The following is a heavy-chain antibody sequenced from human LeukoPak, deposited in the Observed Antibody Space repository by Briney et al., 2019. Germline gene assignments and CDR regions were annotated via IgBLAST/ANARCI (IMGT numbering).Heavy chain of an antibody. D-gene: IGHD2-2*01. CDR2: VKSKTDGGTT. Sequence: KPGGSLRLSCAASGFTFSNAWMSWVRQAPGKGLEWVGRVKSKTDGGTTDYAAPVKGRFTISRDDSKNTLFLQMNSLETEDTAIYYCKTRGNIVVVPDGPTNWFDPWGQGTLVTVSS. CDR3: KTRGNIVVVPDGPTNWFDP. CDR1: GFTFSNAW. J-gene: IGHJ5*02. V-gene: IGHV3-15*01.